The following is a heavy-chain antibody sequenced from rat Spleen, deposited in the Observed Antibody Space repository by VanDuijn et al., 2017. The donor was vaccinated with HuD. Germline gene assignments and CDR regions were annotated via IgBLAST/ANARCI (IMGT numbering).Heavy chain of an antibody. Sequence: EVRLVESGGGLVQPGRSLKLSCAASRFNFSDYTMAWVRQAPEKGLEWVASISPSGGSPYYRDSVKGRFTVSRDNAKTTLYLQMDSLRSEDTATYYCATYNSGYDWFAYWGQGTLVTVSS. J-gene: IGHJ3*01. D-gene: IGHD4-3*01. CDR3: ATYNSGYDWFAY. CDR2: ISPSGGSP. V-gene: IGHV5S10*01. CDR1: RFNFSDYT.